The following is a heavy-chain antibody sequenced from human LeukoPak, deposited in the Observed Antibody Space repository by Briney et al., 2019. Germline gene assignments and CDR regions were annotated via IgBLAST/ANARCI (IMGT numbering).Heavy chain of an antibody. Sequence: SETLSLICAVSGVSISTTCSWTGIRQPPGKGLKCIGEIYHSGTTNYNPSLKSRVTISVDKSKNQFSLNLISVTAADTAVYYCARDGSRGPFDYWGQGTLVTVSS. J-gene: IGHJ4*02. D-gene: IGHD3-22*01. CDR2: IYHSGTT. CDR1: GVSISTTCS. V-gene: IGHV4-4*02. CDR3: ARDGSRGPFDY.